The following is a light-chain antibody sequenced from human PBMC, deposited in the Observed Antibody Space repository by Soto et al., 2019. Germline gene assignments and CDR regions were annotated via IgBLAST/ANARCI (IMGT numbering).Light chain of an antibody. CDR1: QTVSSSY. CDR2: GAS. V-gene: IGKV3-20*01. Sequence: EIVLTQSPGTLSLSPGERATLSCRASQTVSSSYLAWYQQKPGQAPILLIYGASTRATGIPGRFSGSAAGTDFALPTSRLEHEDFSVYYCQQYGPSPMYTFGQGTNLEIK. CDR3: QQYGPSPMYT. J-gene: IGKJ2*01.